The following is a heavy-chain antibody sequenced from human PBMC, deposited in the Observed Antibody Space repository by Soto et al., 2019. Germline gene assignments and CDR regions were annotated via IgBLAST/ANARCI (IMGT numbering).Heavy chain of an antibody. CDR1: VYTFTSYA. V-gene: IGHV1-3*01. Sequence: XSVKVSFKASVYTFTSYAMQXLRHSPGQRLEWMGWINAGNGNTKYSQKFQGRVTITRDTSASTAYMELSSLRYEDTAVYYCARGSDYYYCYGMDVWGQGTTVTVSS. CDR3: ARGSDYYYCYGMDV. J-gene: IGHJ6*02. CDR2: INAGNGNT.